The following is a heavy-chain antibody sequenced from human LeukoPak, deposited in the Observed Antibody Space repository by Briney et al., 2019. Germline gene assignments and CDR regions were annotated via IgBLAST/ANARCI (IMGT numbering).Heavy chain of an antibody. CDR3: ARVTYYYDSSGYFPAFDI. D-gene: IGHD3-22*01. V-gene: IGHV4-61*02. CDR1: SGSISSGTYY. Sequence: NPSETLSLTCTVSSGSISSGTYYWSWIRQPAGKGLEWIGRIYSSGSTNYNPSLKSRVTISVDTSKNQFSLNLTSVTAADTAVYYCARVTYYYDSSGYFPAFDIWGQGTMVTVSS. CDR2: IYSSGST. J-gene: IGHJ3*02.